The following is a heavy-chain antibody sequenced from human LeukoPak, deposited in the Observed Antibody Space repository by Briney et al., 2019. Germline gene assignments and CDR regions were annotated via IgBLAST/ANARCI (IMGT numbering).Heavy chain of an antibody. D-gene: IGHD5-12*01. Sequence: PGGSLRLSCAASGFTFSDYYMSWIRQAPGKGLEWVSYISSSGSTIYYANSVKGRFTISRDNSRNTVYLQMNSLRAEDTAIYYCAKATGYSGYELFDYWGQGTLVTVSS. CDR1: GFTFSDYY. CDR3: AKATGYSGYELFDY. J-gene: IGHJ4*02. CDR2: ISSSGSTI. V-gene: IGHV3-11*01.